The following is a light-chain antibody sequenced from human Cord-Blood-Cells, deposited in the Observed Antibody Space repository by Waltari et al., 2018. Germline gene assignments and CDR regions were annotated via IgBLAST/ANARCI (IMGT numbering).Light chain of an antibody. CDR3: SSYTSSSTVV. Sequence: SALTQPASVSGSPGPSLTLSCPGTCSAVCVYTYVSWYQQHPGKAPKLMIYDVSNRPSGVSNRFSGSKSGNTASLTISGLQAEDEADYYCSSYTSSSTVVFGGGTKLTVL. J-gene: IGLJ2*01. V-gene: IGLV2-14*01. CDR2: DVS. CDR1: CSAVCVYTY.